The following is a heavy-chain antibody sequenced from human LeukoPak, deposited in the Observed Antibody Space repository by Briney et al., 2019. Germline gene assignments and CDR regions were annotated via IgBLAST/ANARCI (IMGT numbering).Heavy chain of an antibody. D-gene: IGHD7-27*01. CDR1: GFTFSSYG. CDR2: IWYDGGNK. J-gene: IGHJ4*02. Sequence: PGGSLRLSCAASGFTFSSYGMHWVRQAPGKGLEWVALIWYDGGNKYYADSVKDRFTISRDNSKNTLYLQMNSLTAEDTAVYYCARDIEEGRGDLRLGFDSWGQGTLVTVSS. CDR3: ARDIEEGRGDLRLGFDS. V-gene: IGHV3-33*01.